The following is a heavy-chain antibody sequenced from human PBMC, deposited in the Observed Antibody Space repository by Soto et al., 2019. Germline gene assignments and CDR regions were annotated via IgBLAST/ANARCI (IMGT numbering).Heavy chain of an antibody. D-gene: IGHD3-22*01. Sequence: PGESLKISCATSGFTFSDTYLSWVRQAPGKGLEWVGRIKRKADGGTTDYAAPVKDRFTISRDDSKNTLYLQMNSLETEDTAVYYCTTGLSNGYYNFDYWGQGTLVTVSS. J-gene: IGHJ4*02. CDR1: GFTFSDTY. CDR2: IKRKADGGTT. CDR3: TTGLSNGYYNFDY. V-gene: IGHV3-15*01.